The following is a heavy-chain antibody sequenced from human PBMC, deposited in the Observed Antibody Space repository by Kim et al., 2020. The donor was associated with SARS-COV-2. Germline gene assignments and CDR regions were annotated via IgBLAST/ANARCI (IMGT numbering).Heavy chain of an antibody. J-gene: IGHJ6*02. CDR3: AKAVAGTFYGMDV. V-gene: IGHV3-9*01. D-gene: IGHD6-19*01. Sequence: GDSVKGRFTISRDNANNSLYLQMNSLRPEDTALYYCAKAVAGTFYGMDVWGQGTTVTVSS.